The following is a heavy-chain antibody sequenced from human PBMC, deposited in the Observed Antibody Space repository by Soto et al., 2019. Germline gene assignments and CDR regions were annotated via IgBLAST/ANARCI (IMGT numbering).Heavy chain of an antibody. Sequence: SETLCDRNAVEGGTCIGYYGCRIRQSTGKGLEWIGEVSHRGSTNYNPSLKSRVTISIDTSKNQFSLKLNSVTAADTGMYYCARNGGSTWYYFDSWGQGTVVTV. V-gene: IGHV4-34*01. CDR3: ARNGGSTWYYFDS. CDR1: GGTCIGYY. D-gene: IGHD6-13*01. CDR2: VSHRGST. J-gene: IGHJ4*02.